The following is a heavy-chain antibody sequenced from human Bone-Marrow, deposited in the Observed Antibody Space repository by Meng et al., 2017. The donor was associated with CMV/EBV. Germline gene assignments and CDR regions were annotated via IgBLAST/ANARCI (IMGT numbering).Heavy chain of an antibody. CDR3: ARGRTAAGATTTTFDY. CDR2: INHSGST. CDR1: GWSFSCYY. Sequence: QVPLQHWGAGLLKPSETLSLTCAGYGWSFSCYYRSWIRQPPGKGLELIGEINHSGSTNYNPSLKSRVTISVDTSKNQFSLKLSSVTAADTAVYYCARGRTAAGATTTTFDYWGQGTLVTVSS. D-gene: IGHD6-13*01. J-gene: IGHJ4*02. V-gene: IGHV4-34*01.